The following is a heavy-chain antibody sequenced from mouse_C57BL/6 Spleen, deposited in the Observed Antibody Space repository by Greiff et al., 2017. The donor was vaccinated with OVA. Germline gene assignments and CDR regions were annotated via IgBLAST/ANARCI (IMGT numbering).Heavy chain of an antibody. V-gene: IGHV1-69*01. CDR3: ARGGSAYYAMDY. Sequence: QVQLQQPGAELVMPGASVKLSCKASGYTFTSYWMHWVKQRPGQGLEWIGEIDPSDSYTNYNQKFKGKSTLTVDKSSSTAYMQLSSLTSEYSAVYDCARGGSAYYAMDYWGQGTSVTVSS. CDR1: GYTFTSYW. J-gene: IGHJ4*01. D-gene: IGHD1-1*02. CDR2: IDPSDSYT.